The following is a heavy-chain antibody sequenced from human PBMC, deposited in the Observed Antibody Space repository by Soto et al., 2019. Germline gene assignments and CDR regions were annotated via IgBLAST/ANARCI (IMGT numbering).Heavy chain of an antibody. CDR1: GGSISSSSYY. CDR3: ARGLWVTGYPFDY. D-gene: IGHD3-9*01. V-gene: IGHV4-39*01. CDR2: IYYSGST. Sequence: QLQLQESGPGLVKPSETLSLTCTVSGGSISSSSYYWGWIRKPPGKGLEWIGSIYYSGSTYYNPSLKSRVTISVDTSKNQFSLKLSSVTAADTAVYYCARGLWVTGYPFDYWGQGTLVTVSS. J-gene: IGHJ4*02.